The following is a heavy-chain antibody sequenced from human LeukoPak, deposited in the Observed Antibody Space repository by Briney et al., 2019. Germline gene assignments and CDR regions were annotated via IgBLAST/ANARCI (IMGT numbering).Heavy chain of an antibody. CDR1: GYTFTGYY. CDR3: ARDSAVGDNWFDP. J-gene: IGHJ5*02. Sequence: ASVKVSCKASGYTFTGYYMRWVRQAPGRGLEWMGWINPNSGGTDYAQKFQGRVTMTRDTSISTAYMELSRLRSDDTAVYYCARDSAVGDNWFDPWGQGTLVTVSS. CDR2: INPNSGGT. D-gene: IGHD3-16*01. V-gene: IGHV1-2*02.